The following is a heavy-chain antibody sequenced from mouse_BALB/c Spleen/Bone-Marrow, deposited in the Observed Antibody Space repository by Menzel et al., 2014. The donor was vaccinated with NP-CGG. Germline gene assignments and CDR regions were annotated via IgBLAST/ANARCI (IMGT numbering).Heavy chain of an antibody. CDR3: AARVGYYGNYPYFDY. D-gene: IGHD2-1*01. Sequence: QVQLQQSGAELVKPGASVKMSCKASGYTFTSYNMHWVKQTPRQGLEWIGAIYPGNGDTSYNQKFKGKATLTADKSSSTAYMQLSSLTSEDSAVYYCAARVGYYGNYPYFDYWGQGTTLTVSS. CDR2: IYPGNGDT. J-gene: IGHJ2*01. CDR1: GYTFTSYN. V-gene: IGHV1-12*01.